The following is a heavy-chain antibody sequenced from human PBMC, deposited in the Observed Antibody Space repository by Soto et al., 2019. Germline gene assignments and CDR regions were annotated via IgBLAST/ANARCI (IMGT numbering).Heavy chain of an antibody. V-gene: IGHV1-8*01. CDR1: GYIFTNYD. Sequence: QVQLVQSGAEVKKPGASVKVSCKASGYIFTNYDINWVRQATGQGLEYLGWINPNSGNTGYVQKFKGRVTMTRNTSINSAYMELNSLRSEATALYYCARGIKYGDYSRWCDPWGQGTLVTVSS. CDR3: ARGIKYGDYSRWCDP. J-gene: IGHJ5*02. D-gene: IGHD4-17*01. CDR2: INPNSGNT.